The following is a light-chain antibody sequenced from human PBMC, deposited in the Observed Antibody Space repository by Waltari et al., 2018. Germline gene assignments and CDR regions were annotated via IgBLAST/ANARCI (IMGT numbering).Light chain of an antibody. CDR3: CSYAGSSTWV. V-gene: IGLV2-23*01. Sequence: QSALTQPASVSGSPGQSITISCTGTSSDVGRYNLVSWYRQHPGKAPKLMIYEGSKRPSGVSNRFSGSKSGNTASLTISGLQAEDEADYYCCSYAGSSTWVFGGGTKLTVL. CDR2: EGS. J-gene: IGLJ3*02. CDR1: SSDVGRYNL.